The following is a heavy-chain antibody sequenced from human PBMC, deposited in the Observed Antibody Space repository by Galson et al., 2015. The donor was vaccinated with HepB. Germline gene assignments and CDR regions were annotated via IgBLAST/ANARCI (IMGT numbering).Heavy chain of an antibody. CDR2: INKDGNEE. CDR3: VTDYIGF. J-gene: IGHJ4*02. Sequence: SLRLSCATSGLTFSDYWMSWVRQTPGKGLEWVANINKDGNEEYYVDSEKGRFTISRDNAKNSLYLQMNSLRVEDTAVYSCVTDYIGFWGQGTLVTVSS. CDR1: GLTFSDYW. V-gene: IGHV3-7*01.